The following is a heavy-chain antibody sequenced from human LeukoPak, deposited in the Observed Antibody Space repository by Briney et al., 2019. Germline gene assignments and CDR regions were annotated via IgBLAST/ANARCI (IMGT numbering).Heavy chain of an antibody. CDR1: GFTFSSYV. CDR2: IRSKAYGGTT. D-gene: IGHD2/OR15-2a*01. Sequence: PGGSLRLSCAASGFTFSSYVMRWFRQAPGKGPEWVGFIRSKAYGGTTEYAASVKGRFTISRDDSKSIAYLQMNSLKTEDTAVYYCTREHLGIVKINWEDWGFLSGMDVWGQGTTVTVSS. CDR3: TREHLGIVKINWEDWGFLSGMDV. V-gene: IGHV3-49*03. J-gene: IGHJ6*02.